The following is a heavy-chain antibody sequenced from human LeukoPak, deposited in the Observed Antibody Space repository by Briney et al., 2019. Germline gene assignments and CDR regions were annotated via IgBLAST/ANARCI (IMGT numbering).Heavy chain of an antibody. D-gene: IGHD3-16*02. CDR2: FDPEDGET. CDR3: AVGGVTCGGVIAPFDY. J-gene: IGHJ4*02. Sequence: ASVKVSCKVSGYTLTELSMHWVRQAPGKGLEWMGGFDPEDGETIYAQEFQGRVTMTEDTSTDTAYMELSSLRSEDTAVYYCAVGGVTCGGVIAPFDYWGQGTLVTVSS. CDR1: GYTLTELS. V-gene: IGHV1-24*01.